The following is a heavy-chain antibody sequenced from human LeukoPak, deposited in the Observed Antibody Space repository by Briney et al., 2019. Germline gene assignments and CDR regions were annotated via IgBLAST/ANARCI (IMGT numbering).Heavy chain of an antibody. Sequence: PSETLSLTCTVSGASILSDTYYWGWIRQPPGKGLEWIGSIYYSGSTYYSPSLKSRVTMSVDTSTNQFSLKLISVTAADTALYYCARNFYASSGYYLDDFYFDFWGQGTLVTVSS. CDR2: IYYSGST. D-gene: IGHD3-22*01. CDR3: ARNFYASSGYYLDDFYFDF. CDR1: GASILSDTYY. J-gene: IGHJ4*02. V-gene: IGHV4-39*07.